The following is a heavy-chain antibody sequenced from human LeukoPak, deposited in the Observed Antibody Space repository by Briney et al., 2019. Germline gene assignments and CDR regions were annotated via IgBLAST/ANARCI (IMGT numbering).Heavy chain of an antibody. Sequence: GGSLRLSCAAAGFTFTSYTMTWVRQAPGKGPEWVSYISSGSATTYYADSVKGRFTISRDNAKNSLYLQMNSLRAEDTAVYYCARIITMSYYFDYWGQGTLVTVSS. CDR1: GFTFTSYT. D-gene: IGHD3-10*02. V-gene: IGHV3-48*01. CDR2: ISSGSATT. J-gene: IGHJ4*02. CDR3: ARIITMSYYFDY.